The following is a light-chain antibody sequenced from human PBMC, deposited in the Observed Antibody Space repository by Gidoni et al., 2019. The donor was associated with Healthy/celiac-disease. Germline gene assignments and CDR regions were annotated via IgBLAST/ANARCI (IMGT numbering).Light chain of an antibody. CDR1: QSVRSSY. CDR3: QQYGSSPWT. CDR2: GAS. J-gene: IGKJ1*01. Sequence: EIVLTQSPGTLSLPPGERATLSCRASQSVRSSYLAWYQHKPGQAPRLLIYGASSRATCIPDRFSGSGSGTDFTLTIIRLEPEDFAGYYCQQYGSSPWTFGQGTKVEIK. V-gene: IGKV3-20*01.